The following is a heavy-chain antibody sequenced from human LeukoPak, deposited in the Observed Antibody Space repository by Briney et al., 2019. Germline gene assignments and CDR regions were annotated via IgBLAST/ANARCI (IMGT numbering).Heavy chain of an antibody. CDR2: IYHSGST. CDR1: GGSISSSNW. D-gene: IGHD6-13*01. J-gene: IGHJ6*04. V-gene: IGHV4-4*02. Sequence: SETLSLTCAVSGGSISSSNWWSWVRQPPGKGLEWIGEIYHSGSTNYNPSLKSRVTISVDKSKNQFSLKLSSVTAADTAVYYCARQRLVSGYYYYYGMDVWGKGTTVTVSS. CDR3: ARQRLVSGYYYYYGMDV.